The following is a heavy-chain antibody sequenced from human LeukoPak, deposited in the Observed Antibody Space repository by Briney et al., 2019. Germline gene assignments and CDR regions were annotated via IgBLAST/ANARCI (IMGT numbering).Heavy chain of an antibody. D-gene: IGHD3-22*01. V-gene: IGHV4-30-4*08. CDR1: GGSISSGDYY. CDR3: ARRGSSGYPFDY. J-gene: IGHJ4*02. Sequence: SQTLSLTCTVSGGSISSGDYYWSWIRQPPGKGLEWIGYIYYSGSTYYNPSLKSRVTISVDTSKNQFSLKLSSVTAADTAVYYCARRGSSGYPFDYWGQGTLVTVSS. CDR2: IYYSGST.